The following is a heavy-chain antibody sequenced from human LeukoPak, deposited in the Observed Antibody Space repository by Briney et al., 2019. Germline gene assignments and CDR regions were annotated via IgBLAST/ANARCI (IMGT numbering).Heavy chain of an antibody. CDR3: ASAGIVGQKDD. V-gene: IGHV1-46*01. Sequence: ASVKLSCKASGYTFTSYYMNWVRQAPGQGLEWMGIINPSGGSTNYAHKVQGRFTITRDKSKRTLYMGWISLRSEDTAGSYWASAGIVGQKDDWGQGTLVTVS. CDR1: GYTFTSYY. D-gene: IGHD1-26*01. CDR2: INPSGGST. J-gene: IGHJ4*02.